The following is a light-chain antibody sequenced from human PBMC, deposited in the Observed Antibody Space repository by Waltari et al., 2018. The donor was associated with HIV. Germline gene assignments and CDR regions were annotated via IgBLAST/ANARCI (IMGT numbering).Light chain of an antibody. J-gene: IGLJ2*01. CDR2: RFR. V-gene: IGLV2-14*01. Sequence: QSALTQPASVSGSPGQSITISCAGTGSDIGTYEYISWYQQHPDRAPKLLIYRFRDRPSGISSRCAGSKSGTTASLTISGLQDDDEADYFCACYTNNVGIFGGGTRVTVL. CDR3: ACYTNNVGI. CDR1: GSDIGTYEY.